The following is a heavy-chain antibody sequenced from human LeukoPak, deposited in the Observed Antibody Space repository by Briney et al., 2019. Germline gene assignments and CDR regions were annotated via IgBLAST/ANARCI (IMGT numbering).Heavy chain of an antibody. J-gene: IGHJ4*02. CDR3: ARDLDWGQRSYYFDY. Sequence: GGSLRLSCAASGFTFSSYAMHWVRQAPGKGLERVAVISYDGSNKYYADSVKGRFTISRDNSKNTLYLQMNSLRAEDTAVYYCARDLDWGQRSYYFDYWGQGTLVTVSS. CDR2: ISYDGSNK. D-gene: IGHD7-27*01. V-gene: IGHV3-30-3*01. CDR1: GFTFSSYA.